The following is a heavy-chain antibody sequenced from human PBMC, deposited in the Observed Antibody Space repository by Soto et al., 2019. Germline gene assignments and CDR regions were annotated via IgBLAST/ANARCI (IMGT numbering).Heavy chain of an antibody. D-gene: IGHD5-12*01. CDR3: AHRDGYNYYRFEY. CDR2: IFWDDDQ. CDR1: GFSLSTSGVG. V-gene: IGHV2-5*02. J-gene: IGHJ4*02. Sequence: QITLKESGPTLGKPTQTLTMTCTFSGFSLSTSGVGVGWVRQPPGKALERLALIFWDDDQHYSPSLKSRGTSTRHSSKNQVVLTITNIDPVYIATYCCAHRDGYNYYRFEYWGQGTLVTVSS.